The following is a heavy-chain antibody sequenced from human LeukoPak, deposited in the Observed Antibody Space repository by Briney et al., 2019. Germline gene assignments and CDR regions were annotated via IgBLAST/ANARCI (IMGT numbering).Heavy chain of an antibody. CDR3: ARGGIAGHWYFDL. CDR2: INHSGST. CDR1: GGSFSGYY. J-gene: IGHJ2*01. Sequence: PSETLSLTCAVYGGSFSGYYCSWIRQPPGKGLEWIGEINHSGSTNYNPSLKSRVTISVDTSKNQFSLKLSSVTAADTAVYYCARGGIAGHWYFDLWGRGTLVTISS. V-gene: IGHV4-34*01. D-gene: IGHD6-13*01.